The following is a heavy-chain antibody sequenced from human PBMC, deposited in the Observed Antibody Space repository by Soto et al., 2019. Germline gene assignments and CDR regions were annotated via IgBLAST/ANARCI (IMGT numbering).Heavy chain of an antibody. Sequence: SETLSLTCTVSGGSISSSSYYWGWIRQPPGKGLEWIGSIYYSGSTYYNPSLKSRVTISVDTSKNHFSLKLSSVTAADTAVYYCAGPIAAAGTTPYYYGMDVWGQGTTVTVSS. CDR2: IYYSGST. J-gene: IGHJ6*02. CDR1: GGSISSSSYY. D-gene: IGHD6-13*01. CDR3: AGPIAAAGTTPYYYGMDV. V-gene: IGHV4-39*01.